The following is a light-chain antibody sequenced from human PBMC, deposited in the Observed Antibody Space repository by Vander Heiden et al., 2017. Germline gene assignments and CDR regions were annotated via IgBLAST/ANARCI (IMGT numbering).Light chain of an antibody. V-gene: IGLV2-14*03. CDR3: SSYTTSITYV. CDR1: SSDVGGYNY. Sequence: QSALTPPASVSGSPGQSITISCTGTSSDVGGYNYVSWYQQHPGKAPKLMIYGVSNRPSGVSSRFSGSKSGNTASLTISGLQAEDEADYYCSSYTTSITYVFGTGTKVTVL. J-gene: IGLJ1*01. CDR2: GVS.